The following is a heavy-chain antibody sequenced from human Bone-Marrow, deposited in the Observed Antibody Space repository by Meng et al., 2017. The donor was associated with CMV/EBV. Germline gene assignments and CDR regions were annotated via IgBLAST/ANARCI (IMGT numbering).Heavy chain of an antibody. CDR2: ISSSSRYI. CDR1: GFIFSSYW. D-gene: IGHD2-8*01. V-gene: IGHV3-21*01. J-gene: IGHJ6*02. Sequence: SCAASGFIFSSYWMSWVRQAPGKGLGWVSSISSSSRYIYYADSVKGRFTISRDNSKNTLYLQMNSLRAEDTAVYYCAREPYSWVSATPYYYGMDVWGQGTTVTVSS. CDR3: AREPYSWVSATPYYYGMDV.